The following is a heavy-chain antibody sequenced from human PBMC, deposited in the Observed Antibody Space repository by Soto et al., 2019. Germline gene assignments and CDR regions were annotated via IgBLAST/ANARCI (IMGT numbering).Heavy chain of an antibody. CDR2: IYYSVST. D-gene: IGHD3-9*01. CDR3: ARHSPPMYDILTGTTLDPYYGMDV. Sequence: PSETLSLTCSVSGGSISSYYWSWIRQPPGKGLEWIGYIYYSVSTNYNPSLKSRVTISVYTSKNQFSRKLSSVTAADTAVYYCARHSPPMYDILTGTTLDPYYGMDVWGQGTTVTVSS. CDR1: GGSISSYY. V-gene: IGHV4-59*08. J-gene: IGHJ6*02.